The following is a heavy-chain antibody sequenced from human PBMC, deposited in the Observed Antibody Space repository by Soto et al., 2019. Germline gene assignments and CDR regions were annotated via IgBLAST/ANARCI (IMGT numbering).Heavy chain of an antibody. J-gene: IGHJ4*02. CDR1: GFTFSSYG. V-gene: IGHV3-33*01. CDR3: ARDGYCSGGSCYSVPVFDY. CDR2: IWYDGSNK. Sequence: QVQLVESGGGVVQPGRSLRLSCAAPGFTFSSYGRHWVRQAPGKGLEWVAVIWYDGSNKYYADSVKGRFTISRDNSKNTLYLQMDSLRAEDTAVYYCARDGYCSGGSCYSVPVFDYWGQGTLVTVSS. D-gene: IGHD2-15*01.